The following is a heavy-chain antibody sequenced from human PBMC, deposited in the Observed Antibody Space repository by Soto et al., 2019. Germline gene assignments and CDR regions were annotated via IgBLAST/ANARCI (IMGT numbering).Heavy chain of an antibody. CDR1: AGSMRTYY. V-gene: IGHV4-59*01. Sequence: PSETLSLTCSVSAGSMRTYYWTWIRQSPGKGLEWIGQISHTGRTKYNPSLESRVTISVDTSRKQFSLKLTSVTAADTALYYCARADTTGLFAFWGQGTLVTAPS. D-gene: IGHD4-17*01. CDR3: ARADTTGLFAF. J-gene: IGHJ4*02. CDR2: ISHTGRT.